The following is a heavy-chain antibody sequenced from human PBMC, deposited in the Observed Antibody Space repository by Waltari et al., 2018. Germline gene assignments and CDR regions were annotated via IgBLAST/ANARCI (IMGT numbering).Heavy chain of an antibody. Sequence: EVALVQSGAEVQKPGATVKISCKAAGYTFMDYFMHWVQPAPGKGLEWMGRIDPEDGETVYSEKFQGRVTITADTSTDTAYMELSSLTSGDTAVYYCAPLPGGSGQTFDYWGQGTLVTVSS. J-gene: IGHJ4*02. CDR1: GYTFMDYF. CDR3: APLPGGSGQTFDY. CDR2: IDPEDGET. D-gene: IGHD3-10*01. V-gene: IGHV1-69-2*01.